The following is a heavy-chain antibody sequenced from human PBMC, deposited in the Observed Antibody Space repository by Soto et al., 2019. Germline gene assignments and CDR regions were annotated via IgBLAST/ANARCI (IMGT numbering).Heavy chain of an antibody. V-gene: IGHV3-7*01. CDR3: ARAPRRGPHYYYYGMDV. J-gene: IGHJ6*02. CDR2: IKQDGSEK. CDR1: GFTFSSYW. Sequence: GGSLRLSCAASGFTFSSYWMSWVRQAPGKGLEWVANIKQDGSEKYYVESVKGRFTISRDNDKNSLYLQMNSLRAEDTAVYYCARAPRRGPHYYYYGMDVWGQGTTVTVSS.